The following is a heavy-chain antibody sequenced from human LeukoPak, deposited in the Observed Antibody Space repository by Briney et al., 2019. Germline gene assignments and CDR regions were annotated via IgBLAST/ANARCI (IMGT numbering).Heavy chain of an antibody. CDR1: GGPINSGGYH. D-gene: IGHD3-22*01. Sequence: SETLSLTCTVSGGPINSGGYHWSWIRQPPGKGLEWIGYIYYSGSTNYNPSLKSRVTISVDTSKNQFSLKLSSVTAADTAVYYCARVGGTKYYYDSSGAIDYWGQGTLVTVSS. V-gene: IGHV4-61*08. J-gene: IGHJ4*02. CDR3: ARVGGTKYYYDSSGAIDY. CDR2: IYYSGST.